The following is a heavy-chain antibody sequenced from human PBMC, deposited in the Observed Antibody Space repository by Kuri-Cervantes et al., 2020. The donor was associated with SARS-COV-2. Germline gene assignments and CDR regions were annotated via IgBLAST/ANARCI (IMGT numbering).Heavy chain of an antibody. Sequence: GGSLRLSCKGSGYSFTSYWIGWVRQMPGKGLEWMGIIYPGDSDTRYSPSLQGQVTISADKSINTAYLQWSRLKASDTAMYYCARPILGLGELSPVDYWGQGTLVAVSS. V-gene: IGHV5-51*01. J-gene: IGHJ4*02. CDR2: IYPGDSDT. CDR1: GYSFTSYW. CDR3: ARPILGLGELSPVDY. D-gene: IGHD3-16*02.